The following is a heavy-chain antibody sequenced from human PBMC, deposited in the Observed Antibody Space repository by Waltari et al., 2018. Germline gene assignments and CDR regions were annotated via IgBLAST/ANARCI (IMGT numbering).Heavy chain of an antibody. J-gene: IGHJ5*02. Sequence: EVQLLESGGGLVQPGGSLRLSCAASGFTFSSYAMSWVRQAPGKGLEWVSVIYSGGSTYYADSVKGRFTISRDNSKNTLYLQMNSLRAEDTAVYYCAKAHSGPKGWFDPWGQGTLVTVSS. D-gene: IGHD3-10*01. V-gene: IGHV3-23*03. CDR3: AKAHSGPKGWFDP. CDR1: GFTFSSYA. CDR2: IYSGGST.